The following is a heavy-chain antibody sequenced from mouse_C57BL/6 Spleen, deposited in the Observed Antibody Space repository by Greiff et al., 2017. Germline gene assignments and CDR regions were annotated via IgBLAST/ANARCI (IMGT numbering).Heavy chain of an antibody. CDR3: ARLTTVLAYYAMDY. J-gene: IGHJ4*01. V-gene: IGHV5-6*01. CDR1: GFTFSSYG. Sequence: VQLVESGGDLVKPGGSLKLSCAASGFTFSSYGMSWVRQTPDKRLEWVATISSGGSYTYSPDRVKGRFTISRYNAKNTLYLQMNSLKSEDTAMYYCARLTTVLAYYAMDYWGQGTSVTVSS. D-gene: IGHD1-1*01. CDR2: ISSGGSYT.